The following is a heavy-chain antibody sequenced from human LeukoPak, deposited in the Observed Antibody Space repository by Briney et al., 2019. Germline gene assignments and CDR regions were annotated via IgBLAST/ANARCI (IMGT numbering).Heavy chain of an antibody. J-gene: IGHJ4*02. CDR1: GFTFSSYS. CDR2: ISSSSSYI. V-gene: IGHV3-21*01. Sequence: GGSLRLSCAASGFTFSSYSMNWVRQAPGKGLEWVSSISSSSSYIYYADSVKGRFTISRDNAKNSLYLQMDSLGVEDTAVYYCARGAGYSSGWPLYFDYWGQGTLVTVSS. CDR3: ARGAGYSSGWPLYFDY. D-gene: IGHD6-19*01.